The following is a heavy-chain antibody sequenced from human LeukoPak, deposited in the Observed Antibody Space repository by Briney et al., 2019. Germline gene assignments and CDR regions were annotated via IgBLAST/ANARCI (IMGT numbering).Heavy chain of an antibody. CDR1: RGSIRGFY. J-gene: IGHJ4*02. V-gene: IGHV4-59*08. CDR2: IYYSGSS. CDR3: ARNRASGTPYFDY. Sequence: SETLSLTCTISRGSIRGFYWSWIRQPPGKGLEWIGYIYYSGSSNYNPSLKSRVTISVDTSKDQFSLKLSSVTAADTAVYYCARNRASGTPYFDYWGQGLLVTVSS. D-gene: IGHD3-10*01.